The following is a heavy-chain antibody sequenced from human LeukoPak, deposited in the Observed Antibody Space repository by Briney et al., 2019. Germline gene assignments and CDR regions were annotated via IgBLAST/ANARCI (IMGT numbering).Heavy chain of an antibody. CDR1: GCTISRYT. D-gene: IGHD3-10*01. J-gene: IGHJ4*02. CDR3: ARGGGLPGSSLDLDN. CDR2: IYYSGST. Sequence: SETLSLTCTASGCTISRYTWRWVRQPPGKGLEWIGYIYYSGSTNYNPSLKSRVTISVDTSKNQFSLKVSSVPAADTAVYYCARGGGLPGSSLDLDNWGQGTLVTVSS. V-gene: IGHV4-59*01.